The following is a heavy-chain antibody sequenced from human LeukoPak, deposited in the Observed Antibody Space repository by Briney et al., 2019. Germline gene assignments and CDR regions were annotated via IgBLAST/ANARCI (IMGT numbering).Heavy chain of an antibody. D-gene: IGHD3-22*01. CDR1: GGSISSGSYY. CDR3: ARESGNNYYDSSGYSSEGAFDI. Sequence: SQTLSLTCTVSGGSISSGSYYWSWIRQPAGKGLEWIGRIYTSGSTNYNPSLKSRVTISVDTSKNQFSLKLSSVTAADTAVYYCARESGNNYYDSSGYSSEGAFDIWGQGTMVTVSS. V-gene: IGHV4-61*02. J-gene: IGHJ3*02. CDR2: IYTSGST.